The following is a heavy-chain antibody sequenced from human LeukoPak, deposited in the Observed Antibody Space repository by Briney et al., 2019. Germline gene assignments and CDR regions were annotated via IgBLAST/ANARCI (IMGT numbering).Heavy chain of an antibody. V-gene: IGHV4-59*01. D-gene: IGHD2-2*01. CDR2: IYYSGST. J-gene: IGHJ3*02. CDR1: GGSISSYY. CDR3: ARVIRGYCSSTSCHSNAFDI. Sequence: SETLSLTCTVSGGSISSYYWSWIRQPPGKGLEWIGYIYYSGSTNYNPSLKSRVTISVDTSKNQFSRKLSSVTAADTAVYYCARVIRGYCSSTSCHSNAFDIWGQGTMVTVSS.